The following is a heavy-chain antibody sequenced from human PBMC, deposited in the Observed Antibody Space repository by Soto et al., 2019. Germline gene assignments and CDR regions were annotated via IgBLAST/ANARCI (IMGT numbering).Heavy chain of an antibody. J-gene: IGHJ6*02. Sequence: ASVKVSCKASGYTFTSYGISWVRQAPGQGLEWMGWISAYNGNTNYAQRLQGRVTMTTDTSTSTAYMELRSLRSDDTAVYYCARDPLIVVVITTYYYYGMDVWGQGTTVTVSS. V-gene: IGHV1-18*01. CDR1: GYTFTSYG. D-gene: IGHD3-22*01. CDR3: ARDPLIVVVITTYYYYGMDV. CDR2: ISAYNGNT.